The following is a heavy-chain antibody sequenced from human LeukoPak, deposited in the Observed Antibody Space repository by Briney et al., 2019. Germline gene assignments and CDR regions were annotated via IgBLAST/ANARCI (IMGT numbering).Heavy chain of an antibody. CDR2: FDPEDGET. Sequence: ASVKVSCKVSVYTLTELSMHWVRQAPGKGREWMGGFDPEDGETIYAQKFQGRVTMTEDTSTDTAYMELSSLRSEDTAVYYCATGPKLRYFDWLFEKYYFDYWGQGTLVTVSS. CDR3: ATGPKLRYFDWLFEKYYFDY. J-gene: IGHJ4*02. D-gene: IGHD3-9*01. V-gene: IGHV1-24*01. CDR1: VYTLTELS.